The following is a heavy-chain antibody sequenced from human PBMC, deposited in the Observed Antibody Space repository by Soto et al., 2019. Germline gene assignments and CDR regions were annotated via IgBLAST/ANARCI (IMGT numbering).Heavy chain of an antibody. CDR3: AKKGQPPYSSDGWAV. CDR2: ISGYNGDT. Sequence: ASVKVSCKASGYTFTRYGISWVRQAPGQGLEWMGWISGYNGDTNYAQKFQDRVSMTIDTSTGTAYMELRSLTSDDTAIYYCAKKGQPPYSSDGWAVGGQGTKAT. CDR1: GYTFTRYG. V-gene: IGHV1-18*01. J-gene: IGHJ6*02.